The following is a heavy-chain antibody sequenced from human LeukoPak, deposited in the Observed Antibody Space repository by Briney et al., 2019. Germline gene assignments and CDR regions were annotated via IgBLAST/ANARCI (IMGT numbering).Heavy chain of an antibody. V-gene: IGHV4-39*07. CDR2: IYYRVTS. CDR1: GGSISSSSYY. J-gene: IGHJ6*03. CDR3: ARSVEGYCRGGSCYYYSYYMDV. D-gene: IGHD2-15*01. Sequence: SETLSLTCTVSGGSISSSSYYWGWIRQPPGKGLEWIGSIYYRVTSDYNPSLKSRVTISVDTSKNQFSLKLSSVTAADTAVYYCARSVEGYCRGGSCYYYSYYMDVWGKGTTATVSS.